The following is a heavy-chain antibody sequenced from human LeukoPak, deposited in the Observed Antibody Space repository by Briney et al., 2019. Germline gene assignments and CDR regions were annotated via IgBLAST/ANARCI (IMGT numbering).Heavy chain of an antibody. CDR1: GFTFNIYA. Sequence: GGSLRLSCAASGFTFNIYAMSWVRQALGQGLQWVSEISASGDSKFSAASVKGRFTISRDNSKNTVFLQMNSLRAEDTAVYYCARETLAAPYYYYMDVWGKGTTVTVSS. J-gene: IGHJ6*03. V-gene: IGHV3-23*01. D-gene: IGHD2-15*01. CDR2: ISASGDSK. CDR3: ARETLAAPYYYYMDV.